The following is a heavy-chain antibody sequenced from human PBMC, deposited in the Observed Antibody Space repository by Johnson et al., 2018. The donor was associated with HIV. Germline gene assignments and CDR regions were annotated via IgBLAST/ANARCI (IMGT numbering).Heavy chain of an antibody. CDR2: ISWNSGSI. CDR3: AKDNGIAGTSGDAFDI. Sequence: VQLVESGGGVVQPGRSLRLFCTASGFTFDDYAMHWVRLAPGKGLEWVSGISWNSGSIAYADSVKGRFTTSRDNAKNSLYLQVKSLRAEDTALYLCAKDNGIAGTSGDAFDIWGQGTMVTVSS. V-gene: IGHV3-9*01. CDR1: GFTFDDYA. D-gene: IGHD6-13*01. J-gene: IGHJ3*02.